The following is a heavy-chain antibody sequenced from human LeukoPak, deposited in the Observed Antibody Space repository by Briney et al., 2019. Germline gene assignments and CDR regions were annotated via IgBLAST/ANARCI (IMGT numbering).Heavy chain of an antibody. J-gene: IGHJ5*01. V-gene: IGHV4-4*07. CDR2: IYTSGST. CDR1: GGSFSGYY. Sequence: SETLSLTCAVYGGSFSGYYWSWIRQPAGKGLEWIGRIYTSGSTNCNPSLKSRVTMSVDTSKNQFSLKLSSVTAADTAVYYCATDGMVRGPDAWFDSWGQGTLVTVSS. CDR3: ATDGMVRGPDAWFDS. D-gene: IGHD3-10*01.